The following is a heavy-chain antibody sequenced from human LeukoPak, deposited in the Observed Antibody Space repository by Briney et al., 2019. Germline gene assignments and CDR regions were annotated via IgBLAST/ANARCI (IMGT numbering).Heavy chain of an antibody. CDR3: ATDSGHSFSY. CDR1: GFTFNTAW. D-gene: IGHD3-16*01. Sequence: GGSLRPSCAASGFTFNTAWMHWVRQAPGKGLVWVSRIYSDGSATRYAEFVKGRFTISRDNAKNTLYLQMNSLRIEDTAVYYCATDSGHSFSYWGQGTKVTVSA. CDR2: IYSDGSAT. V-gene: IGHV3-74*01. J-gene: IGHJ3*01.